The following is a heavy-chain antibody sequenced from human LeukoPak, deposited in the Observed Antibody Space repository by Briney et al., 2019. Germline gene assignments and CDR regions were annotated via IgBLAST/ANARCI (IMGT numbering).Heavy chain of an antibody. V-gene: IGHV3-33*06. CDR1: GFTFSSYG. J-gene: IGHJ4*02. Sequence: EGSLRLSCAASGFTFSSYGMHWVRQAPGEGLEWVAVIWYDGSNKYYADSVKGRFTISRDNSKNTLYLQMNSLRAEDTAVYYCAKDLADCGGDCLFDYWGQGTLVTVSS. D-gene: IGHD2-21*02. CDR3: AKDLADCGGDCLFDY. CDR2: IWYDGSNK.